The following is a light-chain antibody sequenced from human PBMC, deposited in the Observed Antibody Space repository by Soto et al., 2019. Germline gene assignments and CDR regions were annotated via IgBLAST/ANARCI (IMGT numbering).Light chain of an antibody. V-gene: IGLV2-14*03. CDR1: NSDVGGYKY. CDR3: VSFTGTTTLV. Sequence: QSALTQPASVSGSPGQSITISCTGTNSDVGGYKYVSWYQHQPGKAPKLMFYGVDNRPSGVSNRFSASKSGNTASLTISGLQAEDEADYYCVSFTGTTTLVFGGGTKLTVL. J-gene: IGLJ2*01. CDR2: GVD.